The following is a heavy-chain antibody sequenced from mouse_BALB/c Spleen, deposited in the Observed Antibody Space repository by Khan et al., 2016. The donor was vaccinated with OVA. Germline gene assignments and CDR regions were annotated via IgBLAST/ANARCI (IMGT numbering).Heavy chain of an antibody. D-gene: IGHD2-14*01. CDR1: GYTFTSYT. CDR3: VRDGAYHRNDGWFAY. V-gene: IGHV1-4*01. CDR2: INPSNGYS. Sequence: VKLQESGAELARPGASVKMSCKASGYTFTSYTIHWIKLRPGQGLEWIGYINPSNGYSNYNQKFKDKVTLTADKSSTTAYMQLSSLTSDDSAVYNGVRDGAYHRNDGWFAYWGLGTLVTVSA. J-gene: IGHJ3*01.